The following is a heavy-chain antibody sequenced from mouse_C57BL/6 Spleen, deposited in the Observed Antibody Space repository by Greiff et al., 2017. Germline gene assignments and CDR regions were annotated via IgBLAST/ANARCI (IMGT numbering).Heavy chain of an antibody. CDR2: IYPGDGDT. CDR1: GYAFSSSW. Sequence: VQPQQSGPELVKPGASVKISCKASGYAFSSSWMNWVKQRPGKGLEWIGRIYPGDGDTNYNGKFKGKATLTADKSSSTAYMQLSSLTSEDSAVYFCARKVPYGSSRYFDVWGTGTTVTVSS. CDR3: ARKVPYGSSRYFDV. D-gene: IGHD1-1*01. V-gene: IGHV1-82*01. J-gene: IGHJ1*03.